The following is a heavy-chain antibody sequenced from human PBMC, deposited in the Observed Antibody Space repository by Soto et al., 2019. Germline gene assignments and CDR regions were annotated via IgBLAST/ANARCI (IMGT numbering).Heavy chain of an antibody. Sequence: GESLKISCAASGFTFSSYAISWVRQAPGKGLEWVSAISASGISTFYADSVKGRFTISRDNSKNTLYLQMNSLRAEDTAVYYCAKDDGHCSSTTCRLDCWGQGALVTVSS. CDR1: GFTFSSYA. V-gene: IGHV3-23*01. CDR3: AKDDGHCSSTTCRLDC. D-gene: IGHD2-2*01. J-gene: IGHJ4*02. CDR2: ISASGIST.